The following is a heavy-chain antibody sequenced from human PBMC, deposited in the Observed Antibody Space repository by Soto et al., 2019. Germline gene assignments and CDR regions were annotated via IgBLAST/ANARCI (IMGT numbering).Heavy chain of an antibody. CDR1: GGSFSDYY. D-gene: IGHD1-26*01. CDR2: INHSGST. Sequence: QVQLQQWGAGLLKPSETLSLTCAVYGGSFSDYYWNWIRQPPGKGLEWIGEINHSGSTNYNPSLKSRVTISVVTSKNHFSLNLSSVTAADTAVYSCARGRVGATNWNWFDPWGQGTLVTVSS. J-gene: IGHJ5*02. V-gene: IGHV4-34*01. CDR3: ARGRVGATNWNWFDP.